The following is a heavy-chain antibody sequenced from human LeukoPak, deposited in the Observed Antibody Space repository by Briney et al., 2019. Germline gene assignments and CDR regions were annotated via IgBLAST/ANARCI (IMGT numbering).Heavy chain of an antibody. CDR3: AKGPRKTYYYDSSADWYFDL. D-gene: IGHD3-22*01. J-gene: IGHJ2*01. CDR2: ISYDGSNK. Sequence: GGSLRLSCAASGFTFISYGMHWVRQAPGKGLEWVAVISYDGSNKYYADSVKGRFTISRDNSKNTLYLQMNSLRAEDTAVYYCAKGPRKTYYYDSSADWYFDLWGRGTLVTVSS. CDR1: GFTFISYG. V-gene: IGHV3-30*18.